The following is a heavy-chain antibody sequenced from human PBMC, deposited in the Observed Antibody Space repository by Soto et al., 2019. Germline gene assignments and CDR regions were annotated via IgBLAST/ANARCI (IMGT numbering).Heavy chain of an antibody. CDR1: GFSLSTGGVG. J-gene: IGHJ6*02. CDR2: IYWDDDK. Sequence: QITLKESGPTLVKPTHTLTLTCTFSGFSLSTGGVGVGWIRQPPGEALEWLALIYWDDDKRYSPALESRLTITKDTYKNQVVLTMTNMDPVDTTTYYCAHSRCGGDCLQSYSSHYYYGMDVWGQGTTVTVSS. D-gene: IGHD2-21*02. CDR3: AHSRCGGDCLQSYSSHYYYGMDV. V-gene: IGHV2-5*02.